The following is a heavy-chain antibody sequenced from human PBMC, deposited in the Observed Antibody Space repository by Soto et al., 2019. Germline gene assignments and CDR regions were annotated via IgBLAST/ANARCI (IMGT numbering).Heavy chain of an antibody. CDR3: ARLGYSGWYWDYLDY. CDR2: IKQDGSEN. J-gene: IGHJ4*02. Sequence: GGSLRLSCAASGFTFSYYWMSWVRQAPGKGLEWVANIKQDGSENYYVDSVKGRFTISRDNAKNSLFLQMNSLRAEDTAVYYCARLGYSGWYWDYLDYWGQGTLVTVSS. V-gene: IGHV3-7*05. CDR1: GFTFSYYW. D-gene: IGHD6-19*01.